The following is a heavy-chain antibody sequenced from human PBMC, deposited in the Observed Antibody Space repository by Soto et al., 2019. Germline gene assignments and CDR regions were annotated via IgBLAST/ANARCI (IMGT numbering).Heavy chain of an antibody. Sequence: GGSLRLSCAASGFTFSSYSMNWVRQAPGKGLEWVSSISSSSSYIYYADSVKGRFTISRDNAKNSLYLQMNSLRAEDTAVYYCARDGGGGIMSWLADYYGMDVWGQGTTVTVSS. D-gene: IGHD6-13*01. CDR2: ISSSSSYI. V-gene: IGHV3-21*01. J-gene: IGHJ6*02. CDR1: GFTFSSYS. CDR3: ARDGGGGIMSWLADYYGMDV.